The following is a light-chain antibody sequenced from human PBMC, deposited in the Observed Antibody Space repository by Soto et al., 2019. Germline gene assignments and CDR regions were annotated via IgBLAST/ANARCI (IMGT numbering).Light chain of an antibody. CDR3: QQYNRYAVT. Sequence: DIQMTQSPSTLSASVGDRVTITCRAIQSASTFLAWYQQKPGQAPKLLIYDASTLQSGVPSRFSASGSGTEFALTISGLQPDDFAVYYCQQYNRYAVTFGQGTMVDIK. CDR2: DAS. J-gene: IGKJ1*01. CDR1: QSASTF. V-gene: IGKV1-5*01.